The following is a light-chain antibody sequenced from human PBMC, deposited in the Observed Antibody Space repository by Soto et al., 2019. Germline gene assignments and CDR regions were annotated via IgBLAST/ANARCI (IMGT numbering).Light chain of an antibody. J-gene: IGKJ1*01. V-gene: IGKV1-5*03. CDR3: QYYNDYCWT. Sequence: DVQLTQSPSTLSASVGDRVTITCRASQTISSWLAWYQQKPGKAPNLLVYETSNLESGVPSRFSCSGSGTELSLTISSLQPDDSPNYYCQYYNDYCWTFGQGTKVEIK. CDR1: QTISSW. CDR2: ETS.